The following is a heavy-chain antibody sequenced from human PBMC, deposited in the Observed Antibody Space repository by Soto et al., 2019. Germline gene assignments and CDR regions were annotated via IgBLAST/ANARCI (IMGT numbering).Heavy chain of an antibody. J-gene: IGHJ4*02. V-gene: IGHV4-34*01. Sequence: QVQLQQWGAGLLKPSETLSLTCAVYGGSFSGYFWTWVRQPPGKGLEWIGEINHSSTTNYNPSLNSRVTISVDTSETPFSLKLRSVPAAATAVYSRARGRRSFDSWGQGTLVTVSS. CDR2: INHSSTT. CDR1: GGSFSGYF. CDR3: ARGRRSFDS.